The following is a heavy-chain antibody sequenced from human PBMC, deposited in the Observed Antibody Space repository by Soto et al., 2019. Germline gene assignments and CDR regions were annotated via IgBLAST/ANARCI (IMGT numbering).Heavy chain of an antibody. J-gene: IGHJ4*02. CDR2: ISAYNGNT. Sequence: ASVKVSCKTSGYSFTDYDIHWVRQAPGQGLEWMGWISAYNGNTNYAQKLQGRVTMTTDTSTSTAYMELRSLRSDDTAVYYCARDQGRGEGAADLDYWGQGTLVTVSS. D-gene: IGHD1-26*01. CDR3: ARDQGRGEGAADLDY. V-gene: IGHV1-18*01. CDR1: GYSFTDYD.